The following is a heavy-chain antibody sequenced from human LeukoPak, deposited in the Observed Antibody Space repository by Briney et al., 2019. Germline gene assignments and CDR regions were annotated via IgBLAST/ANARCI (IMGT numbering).Heavy chain of an antibody. CDR1: GGSISGYY. CDR3: ARHYYDRSDSYSFDY. Sequence: SETLSLTCTVSGGSISGYYWSWIRQPPGKGLEWIGYIFSSGSTNYNPSLKSRVTISVDTSVNQFSLRLSSVTAADTAVYYCARHYYDRSDSYSFDYWGQGTLVTVFS. CDR2: IFSSGST. D-gene: IGHD3-22*01. J-gene: IGHJ4*02. V-gene: IGHV4-59*08.